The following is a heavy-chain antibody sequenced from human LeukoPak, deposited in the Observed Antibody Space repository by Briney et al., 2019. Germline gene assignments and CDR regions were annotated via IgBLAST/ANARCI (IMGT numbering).Heavy chain of an antibody. D-gene: IGHD4/OR15-4a*01. CDR1: GGSISSYY. J-gene: IGHJ5*02. V-gene: IGHV4-59*12. CDR2: IYYSGST. CDR3: ARDGFQSDYRLPSDWFDP. Sequence: SETLSLTCTVSGGSISSYYWNWIRQPPGKGLEWIGYIYYSGSTNYNPSLKSRVTMSVDTSKNQVSLKMTSVTAADTAVYYCARDGFQSDYRLPSDWFDPWGPGTRVTVSS.